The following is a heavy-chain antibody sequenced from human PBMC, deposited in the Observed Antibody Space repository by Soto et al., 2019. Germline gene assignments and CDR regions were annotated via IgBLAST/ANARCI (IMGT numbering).Heavy chain of an antibody. D-gene: IGHD2-15*01. CDR1: GGTFSSYA. Sequence: GASVKVSCKASGGTFSSYAISWVRQAPGQGLEWMGGIIPIFGTANYAQKFQGRVTITADESTSTAYMELSSLRSEDTAVYYCGQAALSDYYYDYWGQRTLVTVSS. CDR3: GQAALSDYYYDY. J-gene: IGHJ4*02. CDR2: IIPIFGTA. V-gene: IGHV1-69*13.